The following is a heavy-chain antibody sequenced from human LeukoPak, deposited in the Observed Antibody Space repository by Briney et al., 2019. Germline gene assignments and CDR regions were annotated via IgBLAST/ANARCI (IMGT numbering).Heavy chain of an antibody. CDR2: ISSSSSYI. CDR3: ASMAYCGGDCHNWFDP. V-gene: IGHV3-21*01. J-gene: IGHJ5*02. CDR1: GFTFSSYS. Sequence: GGSLRLSCAASGFTFSSYSMKWVRQAPGKGLEWVSSISSSSSYIYYADSVKGRFTISRDNAKNSLYLQMNSLGAEDTAVYYCASMAYCGGDCHNWFDPWGQGTLVTVSS. D-gene: IGHD2-21*02.